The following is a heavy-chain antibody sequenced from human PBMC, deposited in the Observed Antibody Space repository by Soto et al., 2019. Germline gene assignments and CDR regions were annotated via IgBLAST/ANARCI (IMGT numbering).Heavy chain of an antibody. J-gene: IGHJ4*02. Sequence: QVQLVQSGAEVKKPGSSVKVSCKASGGTFSSYTISWVRQAPGQGLEWMGRIIPILGIANYAQKFQGRVTITADKSTSTAYMELSSLSSEDTAVYYCARDSAAVAGRTYYFDSWGQGTPVTVSS. CDR2: IIPILGIA. D-gene: IGHD6-19*01. CDR1: GGTFSSYT. V-gene: IGHV1-69*08. CDR3: ARDSAAVAGRTYYFDS.